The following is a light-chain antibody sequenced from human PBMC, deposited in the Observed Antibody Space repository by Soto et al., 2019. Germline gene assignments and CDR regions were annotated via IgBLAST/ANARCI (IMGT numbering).Light chain of an antibody. J-gene: IGKJ4*01. CDR3: QESYSTPAVS. CDR2: ATS. V-gene: IGKV1-39*01. Sequence: DIQMTQSPSSLSASLGDRVTITCRPSESIRNELNWYQHKPGKAPKLLIYATSTLQSGVPARFSGSGSGTEFTLTISSLQAEDFATYFCQESYSTPAVSFGGGTKVDIK. CDR1: ESIRNE.